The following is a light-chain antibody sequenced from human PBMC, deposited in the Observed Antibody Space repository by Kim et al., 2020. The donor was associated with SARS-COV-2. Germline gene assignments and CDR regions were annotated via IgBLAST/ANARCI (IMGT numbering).Light chain of an antibody. J-gene: IGLJ1*01. Sequence: ALGQTVRITCKRDILRIYSSSWYQQKHGQAPVLVIYNQNGRPSGIPDRFSGSSSGNTASLTITGAQAEDEADYYCNCRDTSGYHYVFGTGTKVTVL. CDR2: NQN. V-gene: IGLV3-19*01. CDR1: ILRIYS. CDR3: NCRDTSGYHYV.